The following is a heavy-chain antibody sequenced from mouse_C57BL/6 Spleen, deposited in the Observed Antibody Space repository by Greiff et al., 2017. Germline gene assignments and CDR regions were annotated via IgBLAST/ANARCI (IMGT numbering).Heavy chain of an antibody. V-gene: IGHV1-66*01. J-gene: IGHJ3*01. CDR1: GYSFTSYY. CDR2: IYPGSGNT. CDR3: ARSDYAWFAY. D-gene: IGHD2-4*01. Sequence: QVQLKESGPELVKPGASVKISCKASGYSFTSYYIHWVKQRPGQGLEWIGWIYPGSGNTKYNEKFKGKATLTADTSSSTAYMQLSSLTSEDSAVYYCARSDYAWFAYWGQGTLVTVSA.